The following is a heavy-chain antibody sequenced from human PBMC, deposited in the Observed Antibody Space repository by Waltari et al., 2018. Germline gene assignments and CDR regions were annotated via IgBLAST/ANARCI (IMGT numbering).Heavy chain of an antibody. Sequence: QVQLVESGGGVVQPGGSLRLSCAAAGLTFSSYGMPWVRQAPGKGLELVAFIRYDGSNKYYADSVKGRFTISRDNSKNTLYLQMNSLRAEDTAVYYCAKDRLNWFDPWGQGTLVTFSS. CDR3: AKDRLNWFDP. J-gene: IGHJ5*02. V-gene: IGHV3-30*02. CDR1: GLTFSSYG. CDR2: IRYDGSNK.